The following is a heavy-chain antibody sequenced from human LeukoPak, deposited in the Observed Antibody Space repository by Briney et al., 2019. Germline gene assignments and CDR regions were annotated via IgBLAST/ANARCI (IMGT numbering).Heavy chain of an antibody. CDR1: GFTFSTYG. V-gene: IGHV3-33*08. CDR3: ARDLHKATITRFDD. D-gene: IGHD5-24*01. Sequence: GGSLRLSCAASGFTFSTYGMHWVRQAPGKGLEWVAVIWYDGSNKYYADSVKGRFTISRDNSKNTLYLQMNSLRAEDTAVYYCARDLHKATITRFDDWGQGTLVTVSS. J-gene: IGHJ4*02. CDR2: IWYDGSNK.